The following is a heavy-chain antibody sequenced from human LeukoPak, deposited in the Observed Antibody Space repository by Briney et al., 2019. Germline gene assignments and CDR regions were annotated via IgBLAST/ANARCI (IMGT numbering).Heavy chain of an antibody. Sequence: ASVKVSCKASGYTFTGYHMHWVRQAPGQVLVWMGWINPNSGGTNYAQKFQGRVTMTRDTSISTAYMELSRLRSDDTAVYYCARGAWIQIVHYYHGMDVWGQGTTVTVSS. J-gene: IGHJ6*02. V-gene: IGHV1-2*02. D-gene: IGHD5-18*01. CDR1: GYTFTGYH. CDR2: INPNSGGT. CDR3: ARGAWIQIVHYYHGMDV.